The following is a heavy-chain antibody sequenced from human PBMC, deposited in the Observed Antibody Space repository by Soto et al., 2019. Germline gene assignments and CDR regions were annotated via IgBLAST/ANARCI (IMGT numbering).Heavy chain of an antibody. Sequence: SETLSLTCAVYGGSFSGYYWSWIRQPPGKGLEWIGEINHSGSTNYNPSLKSRVTISVDTSKNQFSLKLSSVTAADTAVYYCARFLSSSSSFDYWGQGTLVTVSS. CDR2: INHSGST. J-gene: IGHJ4*02. V-gene: IGHV4-34*01. CDR3: ARFLSSSSSFDY. D-gene: IGHD6-6*01. CDR1: GGSFSGYY.